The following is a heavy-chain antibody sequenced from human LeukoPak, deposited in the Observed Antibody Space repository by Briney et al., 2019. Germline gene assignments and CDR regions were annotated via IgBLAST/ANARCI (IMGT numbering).Heavy chain of an antibody. Sequence: SETLSLTCTVSGGSISSYYWSWIRQPAGKGLEWVGRIYTSGSTNYNPSLKSRVTMSVDTSKNQFSLKLSSVTAADTAVYYCARDTLVVVPAATAYYYYYMDVWGKGTTVTVSS. D-gene: IGHD2-2*01. J-gene: IGHJ6*03. CDR2: IYTSGST. CDR1: GGSISSYY. CDR3: ARDTLVVVPAATAYYYYYMDV. V-gene: IGHV4-4*07.